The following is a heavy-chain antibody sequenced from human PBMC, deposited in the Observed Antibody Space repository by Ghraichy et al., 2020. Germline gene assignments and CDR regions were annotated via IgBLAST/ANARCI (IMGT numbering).Heavy chain of an antibody. Sequence: GGSLRLSCAASGFSFSDYYMNWIRQAPGKGLEWISSISGSGNTIYYRDSVKGRFTISRDNAKNSLYLQMNSLRAEDTAVYYCARRRDGYNRDFDYWGQGTLVTVSS. D-gene: IGHD5-24*01. CDR2: ISGSGNTI. CDR3: ARRRDGYNRDFDY. J-gene: IGHJ4*02. CDR1: GFSFSDYY. V-gene: IGHV3-11*01.